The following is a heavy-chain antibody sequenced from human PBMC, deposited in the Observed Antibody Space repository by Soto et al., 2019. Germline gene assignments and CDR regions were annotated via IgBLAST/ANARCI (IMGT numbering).Heavy chain of an antibody. V-gene: IGHV3-21*01. J-gene: IGHJ4*02. D-gene: IGHD6-6*01. CDR3: ARDLYSSSARYFDY. CDR2: ISSSSSYI. Sequence: GGSLRLSSAASGFNFSSYSMNWVRQAPGKGLEWVSSISSSSSYIYYADSVKGRFIISRDNAKNSLYLQMNSLRAEDTAVYYCARDLYSSSARYFDYWGQGTLVTVSS. CDR1: GFNFSSYS.